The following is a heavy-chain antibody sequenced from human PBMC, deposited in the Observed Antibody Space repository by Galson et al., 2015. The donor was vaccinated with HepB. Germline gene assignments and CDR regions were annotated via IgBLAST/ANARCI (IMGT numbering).Heavy chain of an antibody. CDR3: ARLRHSSGWYLGAFDI. CDR1: GFSLSTSGMC. Sequence: PALVKPTQTLTLPCTFFGFSLSTSGMCVSWIRQPPGKALEWLALIDWDDDKYYSTSLKTRLTISKDTSKNQVVLTMTNMDPVDTATYYCARLRHSSGWYLGAFDIWGQGTMVTVSS. J-gene: IGHJ3*02. CDR2: IDWDDDK. D-gene: IGHD6-19*01. V-gene: IGHV2-70*01.